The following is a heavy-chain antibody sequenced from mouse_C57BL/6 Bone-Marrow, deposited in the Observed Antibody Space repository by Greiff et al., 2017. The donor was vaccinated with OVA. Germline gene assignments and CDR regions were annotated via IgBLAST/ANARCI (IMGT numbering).Heavy chain of an antibody. CDR3: TAHSAWFAY. CDR2: IDPENGDT. CDR1: GFNIKDDY. Sequence: EVQLQQSGAELVRPGASVKLSCTASGFNIKDDYMHWVKQRPEQGLEWIGWIDPENGDTEYASKFQGKATITADTSSNTAYLQLSSLTSEDTAVYYCTAHSAWFAYWGQGTLVTVSA. J-gene: IGHJ3*01. V-gene: IGHV14-4*01.